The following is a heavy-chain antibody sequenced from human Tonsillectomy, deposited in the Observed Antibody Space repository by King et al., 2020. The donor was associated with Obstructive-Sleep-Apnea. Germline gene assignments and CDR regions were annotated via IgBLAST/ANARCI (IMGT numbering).Heavy chain of an antibody. J-gene: IGHJ6*02. V-gene: IGHV3-21*01. Sequence: VQLVESGGGLVKPGGSLRLSCAASGFTFSSYSMNWVRQAPGKGLEWVSSISSSSSYIYYADSVKGRFTISRDNAKNSLYLQMNSLRAEDTAVYYCARDSGSLPAEPSMVRGVKGAYYYYGMDVWGQGTTVTVSS. CDR1: GFTFSSYS. D-gene: IGHD3-10*01. CDR3: ARDSGSLPAEPSMVRGVKGAYYYYGMDV. CDR2: ISSSSSYI.